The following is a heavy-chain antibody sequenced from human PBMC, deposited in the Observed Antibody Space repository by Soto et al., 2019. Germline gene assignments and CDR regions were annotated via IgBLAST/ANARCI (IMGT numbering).Heavy chain of an antibody. V-gene: IGHV5-51*01. CDR2: IYPGDSDT. Sequence: GESLKISCKGSGYSFTSYWIGWVRQMPGKGLEWMGIIYPGDSDTRYSPSFQGQVTISADKSISTAYLQWSSLKASDTAMYYCATQNTLTIFGHYGMDFWGQGTTVTVSS. CDR3: ATQNTLTIFGHYGMDF. J-gene: IGHJ6*02. CDR1: GYSFTSYW. D-gene: IGHD3-3*01.